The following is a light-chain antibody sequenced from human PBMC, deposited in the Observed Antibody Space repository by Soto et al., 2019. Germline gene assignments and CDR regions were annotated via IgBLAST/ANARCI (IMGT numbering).Light chain of an antibody. CDR2: YVS. CDR3: QVWDSSSGVV. CDR1: NIGIKS. V-gene: IGLV3-21*04. Sequence: SYELTQPPSVSVAPGKTARITCGGNNIGIKSVHWYQQKPGQAPVLVIYYVSDRPSGIPERFSGSNSGNTATLTISRVEAGDEADYYCQVWDSSSGVVFGGGTKLTVL. J-gene: IGLJ2*01.